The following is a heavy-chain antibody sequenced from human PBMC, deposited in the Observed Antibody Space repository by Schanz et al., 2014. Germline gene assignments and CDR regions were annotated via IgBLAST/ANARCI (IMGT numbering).Heavy chain of an antibody. CDR1: GFTFTNYA. D-gene: IGHD6-19*01. Sequence: VQLLESGGGLVQPGGSLKLSCSASGFTFTNYAMTWVRQAPGKGLEWVSYISNSGTTIYYADSVKGRFTISRDNAKNSLYLQMNSLRVEDTAVYYCARDLISSGWYGWGQGTLVTVSS. V-gene: IGHV3-48*04. CDR3: ARDLISSGWYG. J-gene: IGHJ4*02. CDR2: ISNSGTTI.